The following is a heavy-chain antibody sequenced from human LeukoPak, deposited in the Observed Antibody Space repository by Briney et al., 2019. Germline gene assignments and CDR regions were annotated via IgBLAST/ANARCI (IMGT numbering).Heavy chain of an antibody. CDR2: LSYSGIT. CDR3: AKTLGSGAYYEGTFDS. CDR1: GVSISSFY. Sequence: PSETLSLTCTVSGVSISSFYWSWIRQSPGKGLEWIGYLSYSGITHYNPSLKSRVTFSVDTSKKHFSLKLTPVTAADTAVYYCAKTLGSGAYYEGTFDSWGQGTPVTVSS. J-gene: IGHJ4*02. D-gene: IGHD1-26*01. V-gene: IGHV4-59*01.